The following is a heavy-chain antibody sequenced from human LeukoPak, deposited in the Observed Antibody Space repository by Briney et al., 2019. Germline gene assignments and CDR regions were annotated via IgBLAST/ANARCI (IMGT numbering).Heavy chain of an antibody. Sequence: PSETLSLTCTVSGYSISSGYYWGWVRPPTGKGLEWIGSIYHSGSTYYNPSLKSRVTISVDTSKNQFSLKLSSVTAADTAVYYCARDGVGYSYGYSDYWGQGTLVTVSS. J-gene: IGHJ4*02. CDR1: GYSISSGYY. CDR3: ARDGVGYSYGYSDY. V-gene: IGHV4-38-2*02. D-gene: IGHD5-18*01. CDR2: IYHSGST.